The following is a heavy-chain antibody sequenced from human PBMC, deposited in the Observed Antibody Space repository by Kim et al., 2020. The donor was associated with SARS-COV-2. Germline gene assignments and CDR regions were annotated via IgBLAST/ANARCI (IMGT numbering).Heavy chain of an antibody. CDR1: GFTFSSYA. Sequence: GGSLRLSCAASGFTFSSYAMHWVRQAPGKGLEWVAVISYDGSNKYYADSVKGRFTISRDNSKNTLYLQMNSLRAEDTAVYYCAGRNYFDYWGQGTLVTVSS. V-gene: IGHV3-30-3*01. CDR3: AGRNYFDY. CDR2: ISYDGSNK. J-gene: IGHJ4*02.